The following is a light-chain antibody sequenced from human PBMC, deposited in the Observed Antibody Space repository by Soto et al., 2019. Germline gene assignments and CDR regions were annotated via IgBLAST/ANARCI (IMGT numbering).Light chain of an antibody. CDR2: ATS. CDR3: QQRYNWTVT. CDR1: QSITNY. V-gene: IGKV3-11*01. Sequence: EIVLTQSPATLSLSPGERATLSCRASQSITNYLGWYQQKPGQAPRLVIYATSNRATGIPARFSGSGSGTDCTLTISSLETEDFAVYYCQQRYNWTVTFGQGTRLEIK. J-gene: IGKJ5*01.